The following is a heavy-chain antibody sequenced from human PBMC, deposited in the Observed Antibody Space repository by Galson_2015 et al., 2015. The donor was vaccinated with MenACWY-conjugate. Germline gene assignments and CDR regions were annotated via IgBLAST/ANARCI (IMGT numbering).Heavy chain of an antibody. CDR2: IKQDGSEK. CDR1: GFTFSSYW. V-gene: IGHV3-7*03. CDR3: AREYKGTEQWLFDFDY. Sequence: SLRLSCAASGFTFSSYWMSWVRQAPGKGLEWVANIKQDGSEKYYVDSVKGRFTFSRDNAKNSLYLQMNSLRAEDTAVYYCAREYKGTEQWLFDFDYWGQGTLVTVSS. J-gene: IGHJ4*02. D-gene: IGHD6-19*01.